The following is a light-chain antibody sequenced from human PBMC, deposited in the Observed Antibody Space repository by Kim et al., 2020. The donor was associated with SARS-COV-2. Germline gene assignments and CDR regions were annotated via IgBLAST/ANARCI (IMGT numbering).Light chain of an antibody. CDR1: SSNIGSHT. CDR2: SNN. Sequence: QRVTISCSGSSSNIGSHTVIWYQQLPGTAPNPIIHSNNQRPSGVRDRVSGSESGTSANLAISGLQSEDESYDYCAAWDDSLNARVFGGGTQLTVL. V-gene: IGLV1-44*01. J-gene: IGLJ3*02. CDR3: AAWDDSLNARV.